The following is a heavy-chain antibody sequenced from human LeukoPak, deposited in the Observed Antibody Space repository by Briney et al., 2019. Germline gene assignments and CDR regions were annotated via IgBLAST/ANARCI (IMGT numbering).Heavy chain of an antibody. Sequence: SETLSPTCTVSGGSISSSSYYWGWIRQPPGKGLEWIGSIYYSGSTYYNPSLKSRGTISVDTSQNQFSLKLSSVTAADTAVYYCASLDPHYYGSGYCLDYWGQGTLVPVSS. D-gene: IGHD3-10*01. J-gene: IGHJ4*02. CDR2: IYYSGST. CDR3: ASLDPHYYGSGYCLDY. CDR1: GGSISSSSYY. V-gene: IGHV4-39*01.